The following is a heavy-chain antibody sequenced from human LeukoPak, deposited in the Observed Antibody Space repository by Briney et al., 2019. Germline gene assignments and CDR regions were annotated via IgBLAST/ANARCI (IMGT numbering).Heavy chain of an antibody. Sequence: SETLSLTCTVSGGSISSYYWSWIRQPPGKGLEWIGYIYYSGSTNYNPSLKGRVTISVDTSKNQFSLKLSSVTAADTAVYYCAREGLNAFDIWGQGTMVTVSS. V-gene: IGHV4-59*01. CDR1: GGSISSYY. D-gene: IGHD3-22*01. J-gene: IGHJ3*02. CDR3: AREGLNAFDI. CDR2: IYYSGST.